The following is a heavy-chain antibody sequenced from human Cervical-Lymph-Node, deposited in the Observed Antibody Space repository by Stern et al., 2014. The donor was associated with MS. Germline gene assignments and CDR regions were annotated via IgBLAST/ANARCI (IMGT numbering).Heavy chain of an antibody. V-gene: IGHV4-34*01. J-gene: IGHJ6*02. CDR2: VSHRGST. D-gene: IGHD7-27*01. CDR1: GGSFGGYY. Sequence: QVQLQQWGAGLLKPSETLSLTCSISGGSFGGYYWNWIRQPPGMGLEWSGDVSHRGSTKYNPSLKSRVTLSVDTSNNQFSRKLNSVTAADTAVYYCARAWGAYAMDVWGQGTTVIVSS. CDR3: ARAWGAYAMDV.